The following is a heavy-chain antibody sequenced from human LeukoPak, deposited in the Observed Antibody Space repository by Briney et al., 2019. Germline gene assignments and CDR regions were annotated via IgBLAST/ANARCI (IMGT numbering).Heavy chain of an antibody. Sequence: SQTLSLTCDVSDGSISSGDYSWNWIRQPPGKGLEWIGNIYRSGTTYYNPSLKSRVTISLDRSKNQFSLKLSSVTAADTAVYHCARGDQGIDYWGQGTLVTVSS. CDR3: ARGDQGIDY. CDR1: DGSISSGDYS. CDR2: IYRSGTT. J-gene: IGHJ4*02. V-gene: IGHV4-30-2*01. D-gene: IGHD2-2*01.